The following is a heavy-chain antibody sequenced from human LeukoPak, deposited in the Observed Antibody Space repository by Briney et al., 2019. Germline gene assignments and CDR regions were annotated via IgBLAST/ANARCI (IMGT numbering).Heavy chain of an antibody. V-gene: IGHV4-38-2*01. CDR3: ARVGNKYCSGGSCYPDLFDY. J-gene: IGHJ4*02. Sequence: PSETLSLTCAVSGYSISSGYYWGWIRQPPGKGLEWIGSIYHSGSTYYNPSLKSRVTISVDTSKNQFSLKLSSVTAADTAVYYCARVGNKYCSGGSCYPDLFDYWGQGTLVTVSS. CDR1: GYSISSGYY. D-gene: IGHD2-15*01. CDR2: IYHSGST.